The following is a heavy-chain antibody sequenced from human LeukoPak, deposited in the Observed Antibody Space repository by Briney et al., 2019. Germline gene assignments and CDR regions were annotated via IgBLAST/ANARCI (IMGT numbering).Heavy chain of an antibody. D-gene: IGHD3-9*01. CDR3: ASNDILTGYSYFDY. Sequence: SETLSLTCTASGGSISSYYWSCIRQPPGKGLEWIGYIYYSGSTNYNPSLKSRVTISVDTSKNQFSLKLSSVTAADTAVYYCASNDILTGYSYFDYWGQGTLVTVSS. CDR1: GGSISSYY. V-gene: IGHV4-59*01. CDR2: IYYSGST. J-gene: IGHJ4*02.